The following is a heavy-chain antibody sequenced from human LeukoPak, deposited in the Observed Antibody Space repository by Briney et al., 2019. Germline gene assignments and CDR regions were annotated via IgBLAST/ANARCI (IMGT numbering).Heavy chain of an antibody. D-gene: IGHD2-15*01. J-gene: IGHJ4*02. CDR2: ISGSGGST. CDR3: AGRYCSGGSCYYAR. CDR1: GFTFSSYA. Sequence: TGGSLRLSCAASGFTFSSYAMSWVRQAPGKGLEWVSAISGSGGSTYYADSVKGRFTISRDNSKNTLYLQMNSLRAEDTAVYYCAGRYCSGGSCYYARWGRGTLVTVSS. V-gene: IGHV3-23*01.